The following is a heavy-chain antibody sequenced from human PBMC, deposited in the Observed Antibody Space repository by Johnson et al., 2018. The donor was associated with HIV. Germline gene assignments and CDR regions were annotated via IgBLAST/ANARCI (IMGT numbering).Heavy chain of an antibody. CDR2: IGTVSDT. V-gene: IGHV3-13*01. J-gene: IGHJ3*02. CDR1: GFTFSSYW. Sequence: EVQLVESGGGVVQPGRSLRLSCAASGFTFSSYWMSWVRQGTGKGLEWVSSIGTVSDTYYPGSVKGRFTISRENVKNSLYLQMNSLRAEDTAVYYCARDGGGGALDIWGQGTMVIVSS. D-gene: IGHD3-16*01. CDR3: ARDGGGGALDI.